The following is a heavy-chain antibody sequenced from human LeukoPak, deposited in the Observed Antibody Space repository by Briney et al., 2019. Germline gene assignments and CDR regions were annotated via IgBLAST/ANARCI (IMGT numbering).Heavy chain of an antibody. V-gene: IGHV4-34*01. D-gene: IGHD4-11*01. CDR2: INHSGST. CDR1: GGSFSGYY. J-gene: IGHJ4*02. Sequence: SETLSLTCAAYGGSFSGYYWSWIRQPPGKGLEWIGEINHSGSTNYNPSLKSRVTISVDTSKNQFSLKLSSVTAADTAVYYCARHGVSNYAYFDYWGQGTLVTVSS. CDR3: ARHGVSNYAYFDY.